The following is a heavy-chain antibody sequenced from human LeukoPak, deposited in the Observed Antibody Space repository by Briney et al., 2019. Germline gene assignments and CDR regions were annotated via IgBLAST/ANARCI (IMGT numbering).Heavy chain of an antibody. D-gene: IGHD2-15*01. CDR1: GFTLSSYA. J-gene: IGHJ4*02. V-gene: IGHV3-64*01. CDR3: ARAGSGGSCYDY. CDR2: ISSNGGST. Sequence: PGGSLRLSCAASGFTLSSYAMHWVRQAPGKGLEYVSAISSNGGSTYYANSVKGRFTISRDNSKNTLYLQMGSLRAEDMAVYYCARAGSGGSCYDYWGQGTLVTVSS.